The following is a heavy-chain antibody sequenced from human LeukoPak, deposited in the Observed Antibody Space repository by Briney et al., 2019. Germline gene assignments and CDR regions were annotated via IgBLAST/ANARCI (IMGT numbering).Heavy chain of an antibody. Sequence: PSDTLSLTCNVSGATVTTHYWSWIRQPPGGGLEWLGVIYYNGRSGTTNYNPSLKSPVTISLDTSKNHFSLRLTSLIGADPAAYXXAXRVXIAKIDYWGQGTVVTVSS. CDR3: AXRVXIAKIDY. V-gene: IGHV4-59*02. J-gene: IGHJ4*02. D-gene: IGHD5-18*01. CDR1: GATVTTHY. CDR2: IYYNGRSGTT.